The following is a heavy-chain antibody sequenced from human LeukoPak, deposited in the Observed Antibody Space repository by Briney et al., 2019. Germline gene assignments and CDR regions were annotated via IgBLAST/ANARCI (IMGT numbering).Heavy chain of an antibody. CDR1: GFTFSSYA. Sequence: GGSLRLSCAASGFTFSSYAMSWVRQALGKGLEWVSAISGSGGSTYYADSVKGQFTISRDNSKNTLYLQMNSLRAEDTAVYYCAKTPSGWYWYFDLWGRGALVTVSS. D-gene: IGHD6-19*01. CDR2: ISGSGGST. CDR3: AKTPSGWYWYFDL. J-gene: IGHJ2*01. V-gene: IGHV3-23*01.